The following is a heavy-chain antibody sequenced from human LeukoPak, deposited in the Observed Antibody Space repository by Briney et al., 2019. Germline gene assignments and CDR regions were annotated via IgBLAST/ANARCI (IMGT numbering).Heavy chain of an antibody. CDR2: IYTSGST. CDR1: GGSISSYY. D-gene: IGHD6-13*01. Sequence: SETLSLTCTVSGGSISSYYWSWIRQPAGKGLEWIGRIYTSGSTNYNPSLKSRVTMSVDTSKNQFSLKLSSVTAADTAVYYCARDQSGYSSSWYFEVGTKGRAFDPWGQGTLVTVSS. CDR3: ARDQSGYSSSWYFEVGTKGRAFDP. J-gene: IGHJ5*02. V-gene: IGHV4-4*07.